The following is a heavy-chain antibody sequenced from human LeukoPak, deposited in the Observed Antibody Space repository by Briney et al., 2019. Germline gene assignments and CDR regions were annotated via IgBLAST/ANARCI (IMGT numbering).Heavy chain of an antibody. Sequence: SVKVSCKASGCTFSSYAISWVRQAPGQGLEWMGGIIPIFGTANYAQKFQGRVTITADKSTSTAYMELSSLRSEDTPVYCCARGSMVRGVSPLDVWGKGTTVTVSS. CDR3: ARGSMVRGVSPLDV. V-gene: IGHV1-69*06. D-gene: IGHD3-10*01. CDR1: GCTFSSYA. CDR2: IIPIFGTA. J-gene: IGHJ6*04.